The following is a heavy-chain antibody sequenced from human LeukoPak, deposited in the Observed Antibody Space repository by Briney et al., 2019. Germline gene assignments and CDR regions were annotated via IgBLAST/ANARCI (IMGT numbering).Heavy chain of an antibody. CDR1: GFTFSSYG. CDR2: ISYDGSNK. D-gene: IGHD6-19*01. J-gene: IGHJ4*02. V-gene: IGHV3-30*18. CDR3: AKSGKAVAAPIDY. Sequence: GGSPRLSCAASGFTFSSYGMHWVRQAPGKGLEWVAVISYDGSNKYYADSVKGRFTISRDNSKNTLYLQMNSLRAEDTAVYYCAKSGKAVAAPIDYWGQGTLVTVSS.